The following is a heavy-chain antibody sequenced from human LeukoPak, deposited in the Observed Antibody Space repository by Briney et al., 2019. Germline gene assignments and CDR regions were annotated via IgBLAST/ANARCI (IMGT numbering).Heavy chain of an antibody. CDR1: GYTFTSYY. D-gene: IGHD1-26*01. Sequence: GASVKVSCKASGYTFTSYYMHWVRQAPGQGLEWMGIINPSGGSTSYAQKFQGRVTMTRDTSTSTVYMELRSLRSDDTAVYYCARDGGWELHSDYWGQGTLVTVSS. CDR3: ARDGGWELHSDY. V-gene: IGHV1-46*01. J-gene: IGHJ4*02. CDR2: INPSGGST.